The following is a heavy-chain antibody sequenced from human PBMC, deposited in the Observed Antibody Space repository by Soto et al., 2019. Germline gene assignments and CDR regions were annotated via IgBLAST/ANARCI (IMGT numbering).Heavy chain of an antibody. J-gene: IGHJ6*02. CDR3: ARSGYYPYYYYGMDV. CDR1: GFSLSTSGMC. D-gene: IGHD3-3*01. CDR2: IDWDDDK. V-gene: IGHV2-70*01. Sequence: GPTLVNPTQTLTLTCTFSGFSLSTSGMCVSWIRQPPGKALEWLALIDWDDDKYYSTSLKTRLTISKDTSKNQVVLTMTNMDPVDTAAYYCARSGYYPYYYYGMDVWGQGTTVTVSS.